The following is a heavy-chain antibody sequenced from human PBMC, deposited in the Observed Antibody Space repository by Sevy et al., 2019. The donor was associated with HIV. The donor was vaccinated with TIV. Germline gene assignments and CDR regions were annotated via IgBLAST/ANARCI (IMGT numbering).Heavy chain of an antibody. CDR2: IKSTTDSGTT. CDR3: TTDPGYYYDSSGYYSPYYFDY. J-gene: IGHJ4*02. V-gene: IGHV3-15*01. D-gene: IGHD3-22*01. CDR1: GFTFSNAW. Sequence: GGSLRLSCTASGFTFSNAWMSWVRQAPGKGLEWVGRIKSTTDSGTTDYAAPVKGRFTISRDDSKNTLYLQMNSLKTQDTAVYYCTTDPGYYYDSSGYYSPYYFDYWGQGTLVTVSS.